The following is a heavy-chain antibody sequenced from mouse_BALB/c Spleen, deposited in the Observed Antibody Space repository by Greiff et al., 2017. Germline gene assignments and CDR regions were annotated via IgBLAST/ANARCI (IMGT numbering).Heavy chain of an antibody. D-gene: IGHD2-3*01. CDR1: GYSFTSYW. V-gene: IGHV1-5*01. Sequence: VQLKESGTVLARPGASVKMSCKASGYSFTSYWMHWVKQRPGQGLEWIGAIYPGNSDTSYNQKFKGKAKLTAVTSASTAYMELSSLTNEDSAVYYCTKGWLLPDYYAMDYWGQGTSVTVSS. CDR3: TKGWLLPDYYAMDY. CDR2: IYPGNSDT. J-gene: IGHJ4*01.